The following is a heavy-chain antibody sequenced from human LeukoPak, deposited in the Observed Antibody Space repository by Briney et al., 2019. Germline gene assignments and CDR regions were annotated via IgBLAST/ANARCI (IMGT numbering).Heavy chain of an antibody. CDR2: ISGSGGST. CDR1: GFTFNTYA. V-gene: IGHV3-23*01. CDR3: AKSPDVAGTGRFDY. Sequence: TGGSLRLSCAASGFTFNTYAMDWVRLAPGKGLEWVSTISGSGGSTYYADSVKGRFTISRDNSKNPLYLQMNSLRTDDTAVYYCAKSPDVAGTGRFDYWGQGTLVTVSS. D-gene: IGHD6-19*01. J-gene: IGHJ4*02.